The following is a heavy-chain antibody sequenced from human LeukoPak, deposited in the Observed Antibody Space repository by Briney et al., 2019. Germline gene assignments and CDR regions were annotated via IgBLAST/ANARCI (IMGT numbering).Heavy chain of an antibody. CDR2: INPNSGGT. CDR3: ASYMVRGVIYYYYYGMDV. V-gene: IGHV1-2*02. D-gene: IGHD3-10*01. CDR1: GYTFTGYY. J-gene: IGHJ6*02. Sequence: ASVKVSCKASGYTFTGYYMHWVRQAPGQGLEWMGWINPNSGGTNYAQKFQGRVTITADKSTSTAYMELSSLRSEDTAVYYCASYMVRGVIYYYYYGMDVWGQGTTVTVSS.